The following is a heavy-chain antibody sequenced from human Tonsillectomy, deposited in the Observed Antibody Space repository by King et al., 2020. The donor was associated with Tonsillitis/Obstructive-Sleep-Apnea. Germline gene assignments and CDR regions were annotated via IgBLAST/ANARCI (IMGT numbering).Heavy chain of an antibody. CDR1: GFSFSSYG. V-gene: IGHV3-33*01. CDR3: ARDLPYYYDSSGYPSYFDY. D-gene: IGHD3-22*01. J-gene: IGHJ4*02. Sequence: VQLVESGGGVVQPGRSLRLSCAASGFSFSSYGMHWVRQAPGKGLEWVAVIWYDGSNKYYADSVKGRFTISRDNSKNTLYLQMNSLRAEDTAVYYCARDLPYYYDSSGYPSYFDYWGQGTLVTVSS. CDR2: IWYDGSNK.